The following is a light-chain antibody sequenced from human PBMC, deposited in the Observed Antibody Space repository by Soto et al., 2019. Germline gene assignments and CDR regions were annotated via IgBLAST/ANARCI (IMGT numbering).Light chain of an antibody. CDR3: QQCYMGWT. CDR1: QSIGRF. Sequence: DIQMTQSPSTVSASVGGRVAITCRASQSIGRFLAWYQHQPGKAPRLLIYDASTLESGVPSRFSGTGSGTEFTFSITSLQPEDFGTYYCQQCYMGWTFGQGTKVDIK. V-gene: IGKV1-5*01. CDR2: DAS. J-gene: IGKJ1*01.